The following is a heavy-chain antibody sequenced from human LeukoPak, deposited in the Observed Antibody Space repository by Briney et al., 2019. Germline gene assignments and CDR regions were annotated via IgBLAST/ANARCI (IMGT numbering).Heavy chain of an antibody. Sequence: GGSLRLSCAASGFTFNIYALHWVRQAPGKGLEWVARISYDGSNKYYADSVKGRFTISRDNSKNTLYLQMNSLRPEDTAMYYCARDTYDSIHGMDVCGQGTTVTVSS. D-gene: IGHD3-22*01. J-gene: IGHJ6*02. CDR2: ISYDGSNK. CDR3: ARDTYDSIHGMDV. CDR1: GFTFNIYA. V-gene: IGHV3-30*04.